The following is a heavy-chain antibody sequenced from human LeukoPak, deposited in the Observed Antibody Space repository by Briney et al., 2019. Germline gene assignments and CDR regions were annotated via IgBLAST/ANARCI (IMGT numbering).Heavy chain of an antibody. Sequence: GGSLRLSCAASGFTFDDYGMSWVRQAPGKGLEWVSGINWNGGSTGYADSVKGRFTISRDNAKNSLYLQMNSLRAEDTAVYYCAKDLRGYCSSTSCSAFDYWGQGTLVTVSS. V-gene: IGHV3-20*04. CDR1: GFTFDDYG. CDR3: AKDLRGYCSSTSCSAFDY. CDR2: INWNGGST. J-gene: IGHJ4*02. D-gene: IGHD2-2*01.